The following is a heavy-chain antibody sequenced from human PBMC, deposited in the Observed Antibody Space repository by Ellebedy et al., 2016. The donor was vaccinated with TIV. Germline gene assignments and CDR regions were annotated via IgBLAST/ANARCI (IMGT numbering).Heavy chain of an antibody. Sequence: GESLKISCVASGFTFSNYWMHWVRQVPAKGLVWVSRMNSDGSTTNYADSVKGRFTISRDNAKNTLYLQMNSLRAEDTAVFDCARDGAGAWDGMDVWGRGTTVTVSS. CDR2: MNSDGSTT. J-gene: IGHJ6*02. CDR3: ARDGAGAWDGMDV. CDR1: GFTFSNYW. V-gene: IGHV3-74*01. D-gene: IGHD1-26*01.